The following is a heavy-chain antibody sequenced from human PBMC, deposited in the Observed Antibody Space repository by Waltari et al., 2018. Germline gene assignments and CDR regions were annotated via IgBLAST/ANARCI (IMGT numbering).Heavy chain of an antibody. CDR2: INHSERT. V-gene: IGHV4-34*01. J-gene: IGHJ5*02. Sequence: QVQLQQWGAGLLKPSETLSLTCAVYGGSFSGYYWSWIRQPPGKGLEWIGEINHSERTNNNPSLKSRVTRSVDTSKNQFSLKLSSVTAADTAVYYCARSKKAGYSSSWSWFDPWGQGTLVTVSS. CDR3: ARSKKAGYSSSWSWFDP. D-gene: IGHD6-13*01. CDR1: GGSFSGYY.